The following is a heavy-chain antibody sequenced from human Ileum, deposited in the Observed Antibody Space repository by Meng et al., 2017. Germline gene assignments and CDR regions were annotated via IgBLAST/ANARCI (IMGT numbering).Heavy chain of an antibody. V-gene: IGHV4-34*01. CDR3: AREIYDSSGYYVDY. J-gene: IGHJ4*01. Sequence: QVQLQQWGGGLLKTSETLSLTCAVYGGSFSGYYWSWIRQPPGKGLEWIGEISHRGNINYNPSLKSRVIILLDTSKSQFSLRLTSVTAADTAVYYCAREIYDSSGYYVDYWGQGTLVTASS. CDR2: ISHRGNI. D-gene: IGHD3-22*01. CDR1: GGSFSGYY.